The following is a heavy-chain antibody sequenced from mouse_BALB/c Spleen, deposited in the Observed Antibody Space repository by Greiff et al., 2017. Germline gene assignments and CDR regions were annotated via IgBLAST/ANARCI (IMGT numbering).Heavy chain of an antibody. CDR3: ARDLENGNYFDY. CDR1: GFSLTSYG. D-gene: IGHD1-3*01. CDR2: IWAGGST. V-gene: IGHV2-9*02. Sequence: VKLQESGPGLVAPSQSLSITCTVSGFSLTSYGVHWVRQPPGKGLEWLGVIWAGGSTNYNSALMSRLSISKDNSKSQVFLKMNSLQTDDTAMYYCARDLENGNYFDYWGQGTTLTVSS. J-gene: IGHJ2*01.